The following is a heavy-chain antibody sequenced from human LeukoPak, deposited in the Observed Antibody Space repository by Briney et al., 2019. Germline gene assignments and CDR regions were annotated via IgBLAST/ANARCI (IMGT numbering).Heavy chain of an antibody. Sequence: GGSLRLSCAASGFTFSSYAMSWVRQAPGKGLEWVSAISGSGGSTYYADSVKGRFTISRDNSKNTLYLRMNSLRAEDTAVYYCAKTRNLVPAAISWGQGTLVTVSS. V-gene: IGHV3-23*01. CDR3: AKTRNLVPAAIS. D-gene: IGHD2-2*02. CDR2: ISGSGGST. CDR1: GFTFSSYA. J-gene: IGHJ5*02.